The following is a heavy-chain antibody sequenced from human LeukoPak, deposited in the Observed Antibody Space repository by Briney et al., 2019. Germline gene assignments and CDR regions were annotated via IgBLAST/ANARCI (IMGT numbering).Heavy chain of an antibody. J-gene: IGHJ5*02. CDR3: ARDHCSSTSCYSNWFDP. D-gene: IGHD2-2*01. V-gene: IGHV1-2*02. CDR2: INPNSGGT. Sequence: ASVKVSCKASGYTFTGYYMHWVRQAPGQGLEWMGWINPNSGGTNYAQKFQGRVTMTRDTSISTAYMELSRLRSADTAVYYCARDHCSSTSCYSNWFDPWGQGTLVTVSS. CDR1: GYTFTGYY.